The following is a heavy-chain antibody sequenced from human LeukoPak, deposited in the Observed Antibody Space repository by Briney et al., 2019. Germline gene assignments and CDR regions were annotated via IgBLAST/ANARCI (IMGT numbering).Heavy chain of an antibody. CDR3: AIQDTAMVSGFDY. CDR1: GGTFSSYA. J-gene: IGHJ4*02. D-gene: IGHD5-18*01. Sequence: AASVKVSCKASGGTFSSYAISWVRQAPGQGLEWMGGIIPIFGTANYAQKFQGRVTITTDESTSTACMELSSLRSEDTAVYYCAIQDTAMVSGFDYWGQGTLVTVSS. V-gene: IGHV1-69*05. CDR2: IIPIFGTA.